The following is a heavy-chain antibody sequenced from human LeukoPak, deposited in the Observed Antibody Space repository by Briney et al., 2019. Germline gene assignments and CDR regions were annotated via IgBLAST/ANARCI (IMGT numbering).Heavy chain of an antibody. J-gene: IGHJ3*02. CDR3: AREGALWFGESRAFDI. D-gene: IGHD3-10*01. CDR1: GFTFSSYE. V-gene: IGHV3-48*03. CDR2: ISSSGSTI. Sequence: GGSLRLSCAASGFTFSSYEMNWVRQAPGKGPEWVSYISSSGSTIYYADSVKGRFTISRDNAKNSLYLQMNSLRAEDTAVYYCAREGALWFGESRAFDIWGQGTMVTVSS.